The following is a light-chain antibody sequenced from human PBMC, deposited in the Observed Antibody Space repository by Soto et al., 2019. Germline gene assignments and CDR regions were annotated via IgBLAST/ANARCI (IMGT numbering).Light chain of an antibody. Sequence: DIQMTQSPSTLSASVGDRVTITCRASQSINRRLAWYQQKSGKAPKLLIYEASSLESGVPSRFRGSGSGTEFTLTITSLQPDDFATYYCQQYNTYSRTFGQGTKVDIK. CDR3: QQYNTYSRT. CDR2: EAS. J-gene: IGKJ1*01. CDR1: QSINRR. V-gene: IGKV1-5*01.